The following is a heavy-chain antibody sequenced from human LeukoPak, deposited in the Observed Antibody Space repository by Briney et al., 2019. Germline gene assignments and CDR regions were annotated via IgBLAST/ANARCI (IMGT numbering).Heavy chain of an antibody. D-gene: IGHD4-17*01. CDR3: ARERPYGEIDY. Sequence: SETLSLTCTVSGGSISSYYWSWIRQPPGKGLEWIGYIYYSGSTNYNPSLKSRVTISVDTSKNQFSLKLSSVTAADTAVYYCARERPYGEIDYWGQGTLVTVSS. J-gene: IGHJ4*02. V-gene: IGHV4-59*01. CDR2: IYYSGST. CDR1: GGSISSYY.